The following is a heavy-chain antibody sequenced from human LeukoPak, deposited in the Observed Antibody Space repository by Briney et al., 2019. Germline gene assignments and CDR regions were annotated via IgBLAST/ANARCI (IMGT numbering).Heavy chain of an antibody. CDR2: IYYSGST. CDR3: ARGSMRYGSGSCPFDY. D-gene: IGHD3-10*01. J-gene: IGHJ4*02. V-gene: IGHV4-31*03. Sequence: SQTLSLTCTVSGGSISSGGYYWSWIRQHPGKGLEWIGYIYYSGSTYYNPSLKSRVTISVDTSKNQFSLKLSSVTAADTAVYYCARGSMRYGSGSCPFDYWGQGTLVTVSS. CDR1: GGSISSGGYY.